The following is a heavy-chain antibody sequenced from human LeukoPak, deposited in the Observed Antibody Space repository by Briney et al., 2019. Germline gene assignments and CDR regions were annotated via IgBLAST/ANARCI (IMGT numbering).Heavy chain of an antibody. CDR3: ANYGSGSYRFDP. D-gene: IGHD3-10*01. V-gene: IGHV4-31*03. J-gene: IGHJ5*02. CDR2: IYYSGST. CDR1: GGSISSGGYH. Sequence: SETLSLTCTVSGGSISSGGYHWSWIRQHPGKGLEWIGYIYYSGSTYYNPSLKSRVTISVDTSKNQFSLKLSSVTAADTAVYYCANYGSGSYRFDPWGQGTLVTVSS.